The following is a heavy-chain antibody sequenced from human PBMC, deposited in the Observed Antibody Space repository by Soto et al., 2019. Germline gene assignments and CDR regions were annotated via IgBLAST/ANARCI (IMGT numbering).Heavy chain of an antibody. D-gene: IGHD3-10*01. Sequence: QVQLQESGPGLVKPSQTLSLTCTVSGGSITSGTYYWSWIRQHPGKGLEWIGYIYHSGSTYYNPSLQSRVTRAVDTSKYQVSRKLSSVPAADTAVYYCARDRTYYGSGNYSFDYWGQGTLVTISA. CDR3: ARDRTYYGSGNYSFDY. V-gene: IGHV4-31*03. J-gene: IGHJ4*02. CDR2: IYHSGST. CDR1: GGSITSGTYY.